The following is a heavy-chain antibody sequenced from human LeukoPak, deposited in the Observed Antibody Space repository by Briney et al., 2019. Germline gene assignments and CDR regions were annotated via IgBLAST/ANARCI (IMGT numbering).Heavy chain of an antibody. CDR2: ISSSSSTI. CDR3: ARVPEGYSIVP. J-gene: IGHJ5*02. V-gene: IGHV3-48*04. D-gene: IGHD6-13*01. Sequence: PGGSLRLSCAASGFTFSSYSMNWVRQAPGKGLEWVSYISSSSSTIYYADSVKGRFTISRDNAKNSLYLQMNSLRAEDTAVYYCARVPEGYSIVPWGQGTLVTVSS. CDR1: GFTFSSYS.